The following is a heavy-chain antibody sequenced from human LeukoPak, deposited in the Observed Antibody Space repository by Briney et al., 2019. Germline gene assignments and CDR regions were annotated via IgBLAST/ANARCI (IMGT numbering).Heavy chain of an antibody. CDR1: GFTFSSYS. V-gene: IGHV3-21*01. Sequence: GGSLRLSCAASGFTFSSYSMSWVRQAPGKGLEWVSSISSSSSYIYYADSVKGRFTISRDNAKNSLYLQMNSLRAEDTAVYYCAREYCSSTSCYAEPYYMDVWGKGTTVTVSS. CDR3: AREYCSSTSCYAEPYYMDV. CDR2: ISSSSSYI. J-gene: IGHJ6*03. D-gene: IGHD2-2*01.